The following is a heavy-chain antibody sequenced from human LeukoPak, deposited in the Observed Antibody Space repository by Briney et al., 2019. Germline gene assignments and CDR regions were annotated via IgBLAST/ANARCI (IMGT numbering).Heavy chain of an antibody. CDR3: VKDLSGWCTFDY. J-gene: IGHJ4*02. Sequence: PGGSLRLSCSASGFTFSTCAMHWVRQAPEKGLEYVSGINDNGDTTHYGDSVRGRFTISRDDSKNTLHLQMSSLRAEDTALYYCVKDLSGWCTFDYWGQGTLVTVSS. D-gene: IGHD6-19*01. V-gene: IGHV3-64D*09. CDR1: GFTFSTCA. CDR2: INDNGDTT.